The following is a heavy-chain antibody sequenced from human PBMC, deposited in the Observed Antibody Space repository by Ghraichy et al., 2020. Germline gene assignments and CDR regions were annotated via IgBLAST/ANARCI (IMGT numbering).Heavy chain of an antibody. Sequence: SQTLSLTCTVSGGSVSTSSYYWGWIRQPPGKGLEWIGLIYYNGGTYYNPSLKSRVTISVDTSKNQFSLKLSSVTAADTALYYCARRAYLTTIRDWFDPWGQGTPVTVSS. CDR1: GGSVSTSSYY. CDR2: IYYNGGT. J-gene: IGHJ5*02. CDR3: ARRAYLTTIRDWFDP. D-gene: IGHD5-24*01. V-gene: IGHV4-39*01.